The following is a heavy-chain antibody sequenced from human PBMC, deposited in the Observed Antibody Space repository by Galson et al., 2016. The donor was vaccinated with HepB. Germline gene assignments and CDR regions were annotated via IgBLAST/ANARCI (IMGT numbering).Heavy chain of an antibody. Sequence: SLRLSCAASGFTFSTYSMNWVRQAPGKGLEWVSAISSTSSYIYYADSVKGRFTISRDNAENSLYLHMNSLTGEDTAVYYCARMFPLYSSGWYVRGDGWFDSWGQGTLVTVSS. V-gene: IGHV3-21*04. CDR3: ARMFPLYSSGWYVRGDGWFDS. CDR2: ISSTSSYI. CDR1: GFTFSTYS. D-gene: IGHD6-19*01. J-gene: IGHJ5*01.